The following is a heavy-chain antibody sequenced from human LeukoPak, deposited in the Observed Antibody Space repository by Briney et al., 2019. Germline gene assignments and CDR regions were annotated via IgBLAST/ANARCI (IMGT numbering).Heavy chain of an antibody. CDR3: ASRSSYGPT. CDR2: IYPSGTT. J-gene: IGHJ5*02. V-gene: IGHV4-61*02. CDR1: GGSVSSDSHY. D-gene: IGHD5-18*01. Sequence: KPSETLSLTCTVSGGSVSSDSHYWSWIRQPAGKGLEWIGRIYPSGTTNYNPSLKSRVTISVDTSKNQFSLKLTSVTAADTAVYYCASRSSYGPTWGQGTVVTVSS.